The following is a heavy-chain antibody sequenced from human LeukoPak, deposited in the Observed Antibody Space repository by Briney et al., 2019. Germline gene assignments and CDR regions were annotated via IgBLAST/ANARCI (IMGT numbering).Heavy chain of an antibody. D-gene: IGHD3-22*01. CDR3: ARVTGYMIEDYFDS. V-gene: IGHV4-4*02. Sequence: SETLSLTCAVSGDSIRSSNWWNWVRQPPGKGLEWIGEIYHSGSTNYNPSLKSRVTISVDTSKNQFSLKLSSVTAADTAVYYCARVTGYMIEDYFDSWGQGTLVTVSS. J-gene: IGHJ4*02. CDR2: IYHSGST. CDR1: GDSIRSSNW.